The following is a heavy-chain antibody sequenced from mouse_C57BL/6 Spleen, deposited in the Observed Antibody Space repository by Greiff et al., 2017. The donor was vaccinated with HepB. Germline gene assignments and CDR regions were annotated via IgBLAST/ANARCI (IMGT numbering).Heavy chain of an antibody. V-gene: IGHV1-4*01. CDR2: INPSSGYT. Sequence: QVQLQQSGAELARPGASVKMSCKASGYTFTSYTMHWVKQRPGQGLEWIGYINPSSGYTKYNQKFKDKATLTADKSSSTAYMQLSSLTSEDSSVYYCARSLRSLYFDVWGTGTTVTVSS. J-gene: IGHJ1*03. CDR3: ARSLRSLYFDV. CDR1: GYTFTSYT.